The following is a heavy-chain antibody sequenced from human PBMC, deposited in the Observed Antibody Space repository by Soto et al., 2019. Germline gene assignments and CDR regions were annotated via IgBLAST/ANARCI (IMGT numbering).Heavy chain of an antibody. CDR3: ARDSYYYDTSGYRTVAY. D-gene: IGHD3-22*01. J-gene: IGHJ4*02. Sequence: ASVKVSCKASGYTFTSYGISWVRQAPGQGLEWMGWISAYNGNTNYAQKLQGRVTMTTDTSTSTGYMELRSLRSDDTAVYYCARDSYYYDTSGYRTVAYWGQGTLGTVS. V-gene: IGHV1-18*01. CDR1: GYTFTSYG. CDR2: ISAYNGNT.